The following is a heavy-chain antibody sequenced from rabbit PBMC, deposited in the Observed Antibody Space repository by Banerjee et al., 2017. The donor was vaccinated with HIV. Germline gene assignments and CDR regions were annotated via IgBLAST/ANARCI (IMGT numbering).Heavy chain of an antibody. CDR1: GFSFSNGYV. Sequence: QEQLEESGGDLVKPEGSLTLTCTASGFSFSNGYVMCWVRQAPGKGLEWIGCIYAGDGSTDYASWVNGRFTISLDNAQNTVSLQMTSLTVADTATYFCARDFTLWGPGTLVTVS. V-gene: IGHV1S45*01. J-gene: IGHJ4*01. CDR3: ARDFTL. CDR2: IYAGDGST.